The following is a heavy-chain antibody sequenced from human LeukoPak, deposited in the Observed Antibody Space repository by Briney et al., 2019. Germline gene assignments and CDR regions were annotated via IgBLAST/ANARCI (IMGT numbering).Heavy chain of an antibody. CDR3: ASSNSWYRDAFHF. CDR2: IRYDGSNK. J-gene: IGHJ3*01. D-gene: IGHD6-13*01. Sequence: PGGSLRLSCAASGFTFSSYGMHWVRQAPGKGLEWVAFIRYDGSNKYYADSVMGRFTISRDNSKNTLYLKMSSLRPEDTAVYYCASSNSWYRDAFHFWGQGTMVTVSS. CDR1: GFTFSSYG. V-gene: IGHV3-30*02.